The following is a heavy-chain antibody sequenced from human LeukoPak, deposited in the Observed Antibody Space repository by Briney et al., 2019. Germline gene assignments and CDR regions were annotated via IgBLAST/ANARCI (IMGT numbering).Heavy chain of an antibody. Sequence: PSETLSLTCTVSGGSISSGGYYWSWIRQHPGKGLEWIGYIYYSGSTYYNPSLKSRVTISVDTSKNQFSLKLSSVTAADTAVYYCARESRNYYDLADYWGQGTLVTVSS. D-gene: IGHD3-22*01. CDR3: ARESRNYYDLADY. J-gene: IGHJ4*02. CDR2: IYYSGST. CDR1: GGSISSGGYY. V-gene: IGHV4-31*03.